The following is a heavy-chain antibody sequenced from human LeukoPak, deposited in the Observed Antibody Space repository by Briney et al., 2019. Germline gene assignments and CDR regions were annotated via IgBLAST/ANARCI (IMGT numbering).Heavy chain of an antibody. D-gene: IGHD5-12*01. V-gene: IGHV4-4*07. CDR2: VYTSGST. Sequence: SETLSLTCTVSGGSIRNYYWNWIRQPAGKGLEWIGRVYTSGSTNCNPSLSSRVTMPIDTSENQFSLKLNSVTAADTAVYYCARGGYSGYDPYYFDYWGQGTLVTVSS. J-gene: IGHJ4*02. CDR3: ARGGYSGYDPYYFDY. CDR1: GGSIRNYY.